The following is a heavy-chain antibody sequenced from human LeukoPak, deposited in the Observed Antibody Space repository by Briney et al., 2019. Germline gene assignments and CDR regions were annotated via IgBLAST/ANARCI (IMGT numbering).Heavy chain of an antibody. Sequence: GGSLRLSCAASGFTFSSYSMIWVRQAPGKGLEWVSYISSSSNTIYYADSVKGRLTISRDNAKNSLYLQMNSLRAEDTALYYCAKGGIPGYDSSGYYSPYLDYWGQGSLVTVSS. J-gene: IGHJ4*02. CDR3: AKGGIPGYDSSGYYSPYLDY. V-gene: IGHV3-48*04. CDR1: GFTFSSYS. D-gene: IGHD3-22*01. CDR2: ISSSSNTI.